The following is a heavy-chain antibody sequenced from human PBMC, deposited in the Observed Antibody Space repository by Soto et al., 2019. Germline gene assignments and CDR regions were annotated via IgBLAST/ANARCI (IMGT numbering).Heavy chain of an antibody. CDR2: IWYDGSNK. J-gene: IGHJ6*02. Sequence: PGGSLRLSCAASGFTFSSYGMHWVRQAPGKGLEWVAVIWYDGSNKYYADSVKGRFTISRDNSKNTLYLQMNSLRAEDTAVNYCARETLPGIAVAGTFAMDVWGQGTTVTVSS. V-gene: IGHV3-33*01. CDR3: ARETLPGIAVAGTFAMDV. D-gene: IGHD6-19*01. CDR1: GFTFSSYG.